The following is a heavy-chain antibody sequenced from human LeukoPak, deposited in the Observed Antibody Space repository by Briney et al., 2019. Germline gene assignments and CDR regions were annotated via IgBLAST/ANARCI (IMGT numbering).Heavy chain of an antibody. CDR3: AKGAKVCSSTSCQKTNWFDP. D-gene: IGHD2-2*01. V-gene: IGHV3-23*01. CDR2: ISGSGGST. J-gene: IGHJ5*02. Sequence: QPGGSLRLSCAASGFTFSSYAMSWVRQAPGKGLEWVSAISGSGGSTYYADSVKGRFTISRDNSKNTLYLQMNSLRAEDTAVYYCAKGAKVCSSTSCQKTNWFDPWGQGTLVTVST. CDR1: GFTFSSYA.